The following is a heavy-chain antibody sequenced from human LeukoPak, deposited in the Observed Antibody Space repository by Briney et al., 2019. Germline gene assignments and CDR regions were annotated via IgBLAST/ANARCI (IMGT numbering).Heavy chain of an antibody. CDR2: ISSSSSYI. Sequence: GGSLRLSCAASGFTFSSYSMNWVRQAPGKGLEWVSSISSSSSYIYYADSVKGQFTISRDNAKSSLYLQMNSLRAEDTAVYYCARVVAVAGRAFDIWGQGTMVTVSS. V-gene: IGHV3-21*01. CDR3: ARVVAVAGRAFDI. D-gene: IGHD6-19*01. J-gene: IGHJ3*02. CDR1: GFTFSSYS.